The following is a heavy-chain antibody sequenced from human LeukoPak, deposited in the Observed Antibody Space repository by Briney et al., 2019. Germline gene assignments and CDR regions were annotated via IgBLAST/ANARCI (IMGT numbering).Heavy chain of an antibody. J-gene: IGHJ4*02. CDR2: ISAYNGNT. CDR1: GYTFTSYG. Sequence: ASVKVSCKASGYTFTSYGISWVRQAPGQGLEWMGWISAYNGNTNYAQKLQGRVTMTTDTSTSTAYMELRSLRSDDTAVYYCAGQQFLSDSSWYEPFDYWGQGTLVTVSS. V-gene: IGHV1-18*01. CDR3: AGQQFLSDSSWYEPFDY. D-gene: IGHD6-13*01.